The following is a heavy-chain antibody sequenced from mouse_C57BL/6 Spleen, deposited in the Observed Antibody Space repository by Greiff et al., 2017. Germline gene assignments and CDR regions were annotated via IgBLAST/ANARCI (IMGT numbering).Heavy chain of an antibody. CDR3: AREGLLRYYFDY. Sequence: QVQLKQSGAELVRPGTSVKVSCKASGYAFTNYLIEWVKQRPGQGLEWIGVINPGSGGTNYNEKFKGKATLTADKSSSTAYMQLSSLTSEDSAVYFCAREGLLRYYFDYWGQGTTLTVSS. J-gene: IGHJ2*01. CDR1: GYAFTNYL. CDR2: INPGSGGT. D-gene: IGHD1-1*01. V-gene: IGHV1-54*01.